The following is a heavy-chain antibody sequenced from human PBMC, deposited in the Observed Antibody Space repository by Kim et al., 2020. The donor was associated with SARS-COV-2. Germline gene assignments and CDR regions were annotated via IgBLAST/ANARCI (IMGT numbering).Heavy chain of an antibody. Sequence: GGSLRLSCAASGFTFSTFWMHWVRQAPGKGLVWVSLINSDGKTTTYADSVKGRFTISRDNAKNTLYLQMNSLRAEDTAVYYCVRVGFGSGWNGPYWGQGTLVTVSS. CDR1: GFTFSTFW. V-gene: IGHV3-74*01. D-gene: IGHD6-19*01. CDR2: INSDGKTT. J-gene: IGHJ4*02. CDR3: VRVGFGSGWNGPY.